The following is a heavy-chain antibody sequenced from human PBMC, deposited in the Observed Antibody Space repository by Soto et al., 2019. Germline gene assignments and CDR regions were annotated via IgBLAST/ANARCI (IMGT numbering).Heavy chain of an antibody. J-gene: IGHJ6*02. CDR2: ISAYNGNT. V-gene: IGHV1-18*01. CDR3: ARGRQYYDFWIGSTPAYYYVMAV. CDR1: GYTFTSYG. Sequence: AVKVSCKASGYTFTSYGISWVRQAPGQGLEWMGWISAYNGNTNYAQKLQGRVTMTTDTSTSTAYMELRSLRSDDTAVYYCARGRQYYDFWIGSTPAYYYVMAVWGQGTTVTVFS. D-gene: IGHD3-3*01.